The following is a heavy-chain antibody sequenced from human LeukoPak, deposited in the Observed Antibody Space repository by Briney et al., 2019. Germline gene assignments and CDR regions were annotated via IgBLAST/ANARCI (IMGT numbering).Heavy chain of an antibody. CDR2: ISAYNGNT. V-gene: IGHV1-18*01. CDR1: GYTFTSYG. CDR3: ARDGVDFWSGVEMDY. J-gene: IGHJ4*02. D-gene: IGHD3-3*01. Sequence: ASVKVSCKASGYTFTSYGISWVRQAPGQGLEWMGWISAYNGNTNYAQKLQGRVTMTTDTSTSTAYMELRSLRPDDTAVYYCARDGVDFWSGVEMDYWGQGTLVTVSS.